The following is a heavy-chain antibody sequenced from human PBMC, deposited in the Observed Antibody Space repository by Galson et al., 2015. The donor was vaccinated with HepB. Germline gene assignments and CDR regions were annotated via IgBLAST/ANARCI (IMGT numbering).Heavy chain of an antibody. V-gene: IGHV3-23*01. CDR1: GFTFSSYA. CDR2: ISGSGGST. D-gene: IGHD6-19*01. CDR3: ARRRDSSGLVMGAFDI. J-gene: IGHJ3*02. Sequence: SLRLSCAASGFTFSSYAMSWVRQAPGKGLEWVSAISGSGGSTYYADSVKGRFTISRDNSKNTLYLQMNSLRAEDTAVYYCARRRDSSGLVMGAFDIWGQGTMVTVSS.